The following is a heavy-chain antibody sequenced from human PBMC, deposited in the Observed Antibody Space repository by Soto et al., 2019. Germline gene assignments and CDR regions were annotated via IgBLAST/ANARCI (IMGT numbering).Heavy chain of an antibody. J-gene: IGHJ5*02. D-gene: IGHD3-10*01. CDR1: GYTFTRDQ. CDR2: IDPSGGKT. V-gene: IGHV1-46*01. CDR3: GRVMRSLLSITDLET. Sequence: ASVKVSCKASGYTFTRDQIHWVRQAPGKGLEWMGMIDPSGGKTNYAQKFQGRVTMTRDTSTSTVYMALSSLRSEGTAIYFCGRVMRSLLSITDLETWGQGTLVTVAS.